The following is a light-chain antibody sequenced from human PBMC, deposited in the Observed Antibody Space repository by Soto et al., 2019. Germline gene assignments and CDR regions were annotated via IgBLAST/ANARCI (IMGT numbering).Light chain of an antibody. CDR2: GAS. V-gene: IGKV3-20*01. CDR3: QQYGSSPSWT. CDR1: QSVSNNY. J-gene: IGKJ1*01. Sequence: EIVLTQSPGTLSLSPGERATLSCRASQSVSNNYLAWYQQKPGQAPRLLIYGASNRATGIPDRFSGSGSGTDFTLTISRLEPEDIAVYYCQQYGSSPSWTFGQGTKVDIK.